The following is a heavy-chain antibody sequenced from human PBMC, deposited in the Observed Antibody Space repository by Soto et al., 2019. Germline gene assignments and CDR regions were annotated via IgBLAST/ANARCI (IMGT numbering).Heavy chain of an antibody. J-gene: IGHJ4*02. V-gene: IGHV1-3*01. Sequence: ASVKVSCKASGYTFTSYAMLWVRQAPGQRLEWMGWINAGNGNTKYSQKFQGRVTMTTDTSTSTAYMELRSLRSDDTAVYYCARDLRGYSYGNYFDYWGQGTLVTVSS. CDR1: GYTFTSYA. CDR3: ARDLRGYSYGNYFDY. CDR2: INAGNGNT. D-gene: IGHD5-18*01.